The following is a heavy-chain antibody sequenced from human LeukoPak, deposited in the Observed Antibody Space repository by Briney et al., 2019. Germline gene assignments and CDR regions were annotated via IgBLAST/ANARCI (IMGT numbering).Heavy chain of an antibody. V-gene: IGHV4-59*01. CDR3: ARDGGYCSGGSCYSIDWFDP. Sequence: SETLSLTCSVSGGSISSYYWNWIRQPPGKGLEWIGYIYYSGTSNYNPSLKSRVTISVDTSKNQFSLKLSSVTAADTAVYYCARDGGYCSGGSCYSIDWFDPWGQGTLVTVSS. J-gene: IGHJ5*02. CDR1: GGSISSYY. D-gene: IGHD2-15*01. CDR2: IYYSGTS.